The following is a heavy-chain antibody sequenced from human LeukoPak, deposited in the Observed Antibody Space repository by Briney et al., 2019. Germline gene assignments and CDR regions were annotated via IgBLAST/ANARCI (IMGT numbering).Heavy chain of an antibody. CDR1: GSTFSGSA. V-gene: IGHV3-73*01. Sequence: GGSLKLSCVVSGSTFSGSAVHWVRQAPGKGLEWVGRIRSKANNYATAYAASVKGRFTISRDDSKNTAYLQMNSLKTEDTAVYYCTGDNFDSSVKFDYWGQGTLVTVSS. D-gene: IGHD3-22*01. J-gene: IGHJ4*02. CDR3: TGDNFDSSVKFDY. CDR2: IRSKANNYAT.